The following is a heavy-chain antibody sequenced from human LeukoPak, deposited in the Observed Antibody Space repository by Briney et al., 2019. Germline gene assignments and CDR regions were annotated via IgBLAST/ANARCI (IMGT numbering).Heavy chain of an antibody. Sequence: ASVKVSCKASGYTFTGYYMHWVRQAPGQGLEWMGWIDPKSGGTNFAQNFQGRLTMTRDTSINTAYMELTRLTSDDTTVYYCARELGINAFDVWGQGTMVTVSS. CDR3: ARELGINAFDV. V-gene: IGHV1-2*02. CDR1: GYTFTGYY. CDR2: IDPKSGGT. D-gene: IGHD7-27*01. J-gene: IGHJ3*01.